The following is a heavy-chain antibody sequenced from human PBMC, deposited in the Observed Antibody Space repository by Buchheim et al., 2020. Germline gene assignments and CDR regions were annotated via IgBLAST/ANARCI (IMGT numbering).Heavy chain of an antibody. CDR1: GFTFSDYY. J-gene: IGHJ4*02. CDR3: AREIAVAGSFDY. V-gene: IGHV3-11*06. D-gene: IGHD6-19*01. Sequence: QVHLVESGGDLVKPGGSLRLSCAASGFTFSDYYIHWIRQAPGKGLEWVSSISSSSSYIYYADSVKGRFTISRDNAKNSLYLQMNSLRAEDTAVYYCAREIAVAGSFDYWGQGTL. CDR2: ISSSSSYI.